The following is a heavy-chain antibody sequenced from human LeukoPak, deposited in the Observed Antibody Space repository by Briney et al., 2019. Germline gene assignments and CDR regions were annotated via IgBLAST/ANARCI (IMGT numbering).Heavy chain of an antibody. CDR1: GGSISSYY. CDR2: IYYSGST. J-gene: IGHJ4*02. V-gene: IGHV4-59*08. CDR3: ARHGKDYAFDY. Sequence: AAETLSLTCTVSGGSISSYYWSWIRQPPGKGLEWIGYIYYSGSTNYNPSLKSGVTISVDTSKNQFSLKLSSLTAADPAVYYCARHGKDYAFDYWGQGTLVTVSS. D-gene: IGHD4-17*01.